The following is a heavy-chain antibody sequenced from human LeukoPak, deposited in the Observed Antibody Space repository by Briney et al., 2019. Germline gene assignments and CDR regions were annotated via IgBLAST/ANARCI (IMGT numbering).Heavy chain of an antibody. D-gene: IGHD3-16*01. CDR2: ISGSGGST. V-gene: IGHV3-23*01. CDR1: GFTFSSYA. J-gene: IGHJ6*02. Sequence: GGSLRLSCAASGFTFSSYAMSWVRQAPGKGLEWVSAISGSGGSTYYADSVKGRFTISRDNSKNTLYLQMNSLRAEDTAVYYCAKASRRGYYYYGMDVWGHGTTVTVTS. CDR3: AKASRRGYYYYGMDV.